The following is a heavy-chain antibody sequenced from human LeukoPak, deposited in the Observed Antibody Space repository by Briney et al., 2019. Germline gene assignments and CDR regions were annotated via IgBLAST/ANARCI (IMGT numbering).Heavy chain of an antibody. CDR3: ARKPNAPYYYYYMDV. CDR2: IYHSGST. V-gene: IGHV4-38-2*01. CDR1: GYSISSGYY. J-gene: IGHJ6*03. Sequence: SETLSLTCAVSGYSISSGYYWGWIRQPPGKGLEWIGSIYHSGSTYYNPSLKSRDTISVDTSKNQFSLKLSSVTAADTAVYYCARKPNAPYYYYYMDVWGKGTTVTVSS. D-gene: IGHD1-14*01.